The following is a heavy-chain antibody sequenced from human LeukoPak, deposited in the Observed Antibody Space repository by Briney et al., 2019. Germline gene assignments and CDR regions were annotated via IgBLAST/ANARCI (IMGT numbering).Heavy chain of an antibody. Sequence: GGSLRLSCAASRFTFSSYGMSWVRQAPGKGLEWVALVSYDGINKYCADSVKGRFTISRDNSKNTLYLQMNSLRAEDTAVYSCAKDLDHDYDDYGLDYWGQGTLVTVSS. CDR1: RFTFSSYG. V-gene: IGHV3-30*18. D-gene: IGHD4-17*01. CDR2: VSYDGINK. CDR3: AKDLDHDYDDYGLDY. J-gene: IGHJ4*02.